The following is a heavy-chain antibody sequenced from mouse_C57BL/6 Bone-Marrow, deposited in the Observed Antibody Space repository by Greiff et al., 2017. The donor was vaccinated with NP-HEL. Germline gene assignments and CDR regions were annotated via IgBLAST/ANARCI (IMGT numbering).Heavy chain of an antibody. CDR3: TKWAYYSNLYAMDY. D-gene: IGHD2-5*01. V-gene: IGHV14-4*01. J-gene: IGHJ4*01. Sequence: EVKLQESGAELVRPGASVKLSCTASGFNIKDDYMHWVKQRPEQGLEWIGWIDPENGDTEYASKFQGKATITADKSSNTAYLQLSSLTSEDTAVYYCTKWAYYSNLYAMDYWGQGTSVTVSS. CDR2: IDPENGDT. CDR1: GFNIKDDY.